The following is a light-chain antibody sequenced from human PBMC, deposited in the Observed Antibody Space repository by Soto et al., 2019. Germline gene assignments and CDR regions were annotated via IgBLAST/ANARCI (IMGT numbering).Light chain of an antibody. CDR2: GAS. CDR1: QDIKNY. Sequence: DIQMTQSPSSLSASVGDRVTITCQASQDIKNYLNWYQQKPGKAPKLLIYGASTLQSGVPSRFSGSGSGADFTLTISSLQPEDSATYYCQLSHTTLTFGQGTRLEIK. CDR3: QLSHTTLT. J-gene: IGKJ5*01. V-gene: IGKV1-39*01.